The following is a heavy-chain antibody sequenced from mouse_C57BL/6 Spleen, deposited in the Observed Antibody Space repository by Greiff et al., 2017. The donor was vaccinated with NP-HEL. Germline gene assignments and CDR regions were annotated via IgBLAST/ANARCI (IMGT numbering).Heavy chain of an antibody. CDR3: ARFETEPLWAWFAY. D-gene: IGHD1-1*02. CDR1: GYTFTDYY. J-gene: IGHJ3*01. V-gene: IGHV1-26*01. Sequence: VQLQQSGPELVKPGASVKISCKASGYTFTDYYMNWVKQSHGKSLEWIGDINPNNGGTSYNQKFKGKATLTVDKSSSTAYMELRSLTSEDSAVYYCARFETEPLWAWFAYWGQGTLVTVSA. CDR2: INPNNGGT.